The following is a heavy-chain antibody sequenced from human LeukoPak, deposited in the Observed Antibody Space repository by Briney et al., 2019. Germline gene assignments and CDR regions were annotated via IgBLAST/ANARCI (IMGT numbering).Heavy chain of an antibody. CDR1: GFTFSVYA. V-gene: IGHV3-23*01. D-gene: IGHD5-12*01. CDR3: AKALGKSGLESVPQGRAVEH. Sequence: GGSLRLSCAASGFTFSVYAMSWVRQAPGKGLEWVSGISGSGGSTYDADSVKGRFTISRDNSKNTLYLQMNSLRAEDTAVYYCAKALGKSGLESVPQGRAVEHWGQGTLVTVFS. J-gene: IGHJ4*01. CDR2: ISGSGGST.